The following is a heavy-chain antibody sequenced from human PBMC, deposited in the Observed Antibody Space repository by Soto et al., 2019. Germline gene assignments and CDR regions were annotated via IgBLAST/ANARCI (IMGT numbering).Heavy chain of an antibody. CDR3: ARDGWCNGGTCYSYEPVGNWFDP. V-gene: IGHV1-18*01. J-gene: IGHJ5*02. D-gene: IGHD2-15*01. Sequence: ASVKVSCKTSGYTFTTYGVSWVRQAPGQGLEWMGWISPKTGNTNYAQRFQGRVTMTTDTSTSTAYMELRSLRSDDTAVYYCARDGWCNGGTCYSYEPVGNWFDPWGQGTPVTVSS. CDR2: ISPKTGNT. CDR1: GYTFTTYG.